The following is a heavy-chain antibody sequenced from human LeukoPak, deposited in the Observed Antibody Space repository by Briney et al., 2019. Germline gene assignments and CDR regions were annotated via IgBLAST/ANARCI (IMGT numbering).Heavy chain of an antibody. D-gene: IGHD2-21*01. CDR2: IIPIFGTA. CDR3: ARASYCGGDCYLSTSYYFDY. Sequence: SVKVSCKASGGTFSSYDICWVLQAPGQGLEWMGGIIPIFGTANYAQKLQGRVTITADESTSTAYMELSSLRSEDTAVYYCARASYCGGDCYLSTSYYFDYWGQGTLVTVSS. V-gene: IGHV1-69*13. J-gene: IGHJ4*02. CDR1: GGTFSSYD.